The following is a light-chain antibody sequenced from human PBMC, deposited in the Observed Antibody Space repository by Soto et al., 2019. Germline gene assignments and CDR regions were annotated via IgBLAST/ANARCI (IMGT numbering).Light chain of an antibody. CDR3: QQYGTSEII. J-gene: IGKJ5*01. CDR2: TAS. CDR1: QSVAANY. V-gene: IGKV3-20*01. Sequence: IVLTQSPGTLSLSPGERATLSCRASQSVAANYLAWYQQKPGRAPRLLIYTASTRATDIPDRFSGSGSGTDFTLTISRLETEDFAVFYCQQYGTSEIIFGQGTRLEIK.